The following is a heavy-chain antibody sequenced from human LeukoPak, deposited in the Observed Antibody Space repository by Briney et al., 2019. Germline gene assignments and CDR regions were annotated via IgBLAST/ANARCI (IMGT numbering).Heavy chain of an antibody. Sequence: SETLSLTCAVYGGSFSGYYWSWIRQPPGKGLEWIGEINHSGSTNYNPSLRSRVTISVDTSKNQFSLKLSSVTAADTAVYYCARVDYWGQGTLVTVSS. CDR1: GGSFSGYY. V-gene: IGHV4-34*01. CDR3: ARVDY. CDR2: INHSGST. J-gene: IGHJ4*02.